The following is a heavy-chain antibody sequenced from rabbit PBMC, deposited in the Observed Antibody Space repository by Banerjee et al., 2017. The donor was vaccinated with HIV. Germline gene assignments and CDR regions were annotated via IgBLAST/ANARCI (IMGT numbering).Heavy chain of an antibody. D-gene: IGHD4-1*01. CDR1: GFSFSSSY. CDR3: ARDLAGVIGWNFNL. CDR2: IDTGSGSA. Sequence: QEQLEESGGDLVKPEGSLTLTCKASGFSFSSSYMWWVRQAPGKGLEWIACIDTGSGSALYVSWAKGRFTISKTSSTTVTLQMTSLTAADTATYFCARDLAGVIGWNFNLWGPGTLVTVS. J-gene: IGHJ4*01. V-gene: IGHV1S45*01.